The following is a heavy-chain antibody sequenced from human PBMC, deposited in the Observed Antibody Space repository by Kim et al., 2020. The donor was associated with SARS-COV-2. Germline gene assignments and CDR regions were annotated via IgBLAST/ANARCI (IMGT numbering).Heavy chain of an antibody. Sequence: ASVKVSCKASGYTFTGYYVHWVRQAPGQGLEWMGWINHKSGGTNYAQKFQGRVTMTRDTSISTVYMELSRLRYDDTAVYYCARAPKDGYSYGNNWFDPWGQGTLVTVSS. V-gene: IGHV1-2*02. D-gene: IGHD5-18*01. CDR2: INHKSGGT. J-gene: IGHJ5*02. CDR3: ARAPKDGYSYGNNWFDP. CDR1: GYTFTGYY.